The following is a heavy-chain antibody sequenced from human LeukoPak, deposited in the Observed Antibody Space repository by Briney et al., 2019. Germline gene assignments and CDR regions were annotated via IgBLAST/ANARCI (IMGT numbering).Heavy chain of an antibody. CDR3: ARAAYGRYCSGGSCYPDY. J-gene: IGHJ4*02. CDR2: IWYDGSNK. V-gene: IGHV3-33*01. Sequence: GGSLRLSCAASEFTFSSYGMHWVRQAPGKGLEWVAVIWYDGSNKYYADSVKGRFTISRDNSKNTLYLQMNSLRAEDTAVYYCARAAYGRYCSGGSCYPDYWGQGTLVTVSS. D-gene: IGHD2-15*01. CDR1: EFTFSSYG.